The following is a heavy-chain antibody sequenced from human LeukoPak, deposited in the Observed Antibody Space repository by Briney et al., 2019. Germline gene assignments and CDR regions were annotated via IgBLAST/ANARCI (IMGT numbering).Heavy chain of an antibody. CDR1: GFTFSIYA. J-gene: IGHJ4*02. Sequence: SGGSLRLSCSASGFTFSIYAMHWVRQAPGKGLEYVSAINSNGRSTYYADSVKGRFTISRDNSKNTLYLQMSSLRAEDTAVYYCVKDQGGWYGGYWGQGTLVTVSS. CDR3: VKDQGGWYGGY. D-gene: IGHD6-19*01. CDR2: INSNGRST. V-gene: IGHV3-64D*09.